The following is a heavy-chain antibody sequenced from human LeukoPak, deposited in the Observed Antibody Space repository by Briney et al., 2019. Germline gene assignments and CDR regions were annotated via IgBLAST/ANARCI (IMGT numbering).Heavy chain of an antibody. J-gene: IGHJ4*02. D-gene: IGHD3-22*01. V-gene: IGHV3-30*02. CDR3: ASGGTMIVGLLFDY. CDR2: IRYDGSNK. CDR1: GFTFSSYG. Sequence: GGSLRLSCAASGFTFSSYGMHWVRQAPGKALEWVAFIRYDGSNKYYADSVKGRFTISRDNSKNTLYLQMNSLRAEDTAVYYCASGGTMIVGLLFDYWGQRTLVTVSS.